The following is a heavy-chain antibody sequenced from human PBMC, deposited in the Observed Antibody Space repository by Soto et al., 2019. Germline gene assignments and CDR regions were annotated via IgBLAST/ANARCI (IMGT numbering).Heavy chain of an antibody. CDR3: ARDKSILVTTTPGRPYYYYYGMDV. D-gene: IGHD3-9*01. V-gene: IGHV1-69*13. CDR1: GGTFSSYA. J-gene: IGHJ6*02. CDR2: IIPIFGTA. Sequence: SVKVSCKASGGTFSSYAISWVRQAPGQGLEWMGGIIPIFGTANYAQKFQGRVTITADESTSTAYMELSSLRSEDTAVYYCARDKSILVTTTPGRPYYYYYGMDVWGQGTTVTVS.